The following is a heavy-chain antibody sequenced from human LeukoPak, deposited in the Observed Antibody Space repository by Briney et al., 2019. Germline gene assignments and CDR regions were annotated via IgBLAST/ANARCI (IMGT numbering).Heavy chain of an antibody. J-gene: IGHJ4*02. CDR3: ARDIGGMATIQLFDC. V-gene: IGHV3-21*01. CDR1: RFTFSSYS. Sequence: GGSLRLSCAASRFTFSSYSMNWVRQAPGKGLEWVSSISSSSSYIYYADSVKGRFTISRDNAKNSLYLQMNSLRAEDTAVYYCARDIGGMATIQLFDCWGQGTLVTVSS. D-gene: IGHD5-24*01. CDR2: ISSSSSYI.